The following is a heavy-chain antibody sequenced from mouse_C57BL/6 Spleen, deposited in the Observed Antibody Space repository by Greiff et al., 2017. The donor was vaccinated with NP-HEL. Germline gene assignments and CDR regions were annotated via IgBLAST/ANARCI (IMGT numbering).Heavy chain of an antibody. CDR3: AREWLLRYFDV. V-gene: IGHV1-76*01. J-gene: IGHJ1*03. CDR1: GYTFTDYY. CDR2: IYPGSGNT. D-gene: IGHD2-3*01. Sequence: QVQLQQSGAELVRPGASVKLSCKASGYTFTDYYINRVKQRPGQGLEWIARIYPGSGNTYYNEKFKGKATLTAEKSSSTAYMQLSSLTSEDSAVYFCAREWLLRYFDVWGTGTTVTVSS.